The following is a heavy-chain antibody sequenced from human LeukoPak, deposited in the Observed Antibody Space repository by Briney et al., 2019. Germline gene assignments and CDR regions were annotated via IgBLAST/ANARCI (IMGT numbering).Heavy chain of an antibody. V-gene: IGHV3-21*01. Sequence: GGSLRLSCAASGFTFSSYAMSWVRQAPGKGLEWVSSISSSSSYIYYADSVKGRFTISRDNAKNSLYLQMNSLRAEDTAVYYCAREVAVAGMVDYWGQGTLVTVSS. CDR3: AREVAVAGMVDY. J-gene: IGHJ4*02. D-gene: IGHD6-19*01. CDR2: ISSSSSYI. CDR1: GFTFSSYA.